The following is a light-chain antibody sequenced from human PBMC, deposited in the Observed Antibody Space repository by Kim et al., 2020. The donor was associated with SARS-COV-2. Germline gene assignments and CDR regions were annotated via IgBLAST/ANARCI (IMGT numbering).Light chain of an antibody. Sequence: SSELTQDPAVSVALGQTVRISCQGATLRNYYTNWYQQKPGQAPVLVIYDTSSRPSGIPDRFSGSSSGNTASLTITGAQAEDEADFYCNSRDSTGDADVFGTGTKVTVL. CDR3: NSRDSTGDADV. J-gene: IGLJ1*01. V-gene: IGLV3-19*01. CDR2: DTS. CDR1: TLRNYY.